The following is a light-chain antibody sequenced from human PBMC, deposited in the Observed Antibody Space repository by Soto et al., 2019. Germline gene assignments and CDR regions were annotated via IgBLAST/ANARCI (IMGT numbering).Light chain of an antibody. CDR3: QQYGSSPLT. CDR1: QSVRTY. CDR2: DAS. V-gene: IGKV3-11*01. J-gene: IGKJ3*01. Sequence: EIVLTQSPVTLSLFPGESATLSCRASQSVRTYLAWYQQKPGQAPRLLISDASRRATGLPARFSGSGSGTDFTLTISSLEAEDSAFYYCQQYGSSPLTFGPGTKVDIK.